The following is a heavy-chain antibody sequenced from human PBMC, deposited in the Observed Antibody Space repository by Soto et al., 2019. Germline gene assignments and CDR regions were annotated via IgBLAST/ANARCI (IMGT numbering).Heavy chain of an antibody. D-gene: IGHD4-17*01. V-gene: IGHV4-31*03. Sequence: QVQLQESGPGLVKPSQTLSLTCTVSGGSISSGGYYWSWIRQNQGKGLEWIGYIHDSGSTYSNPPLKSRVTISVDTSKNQFSLKLSSVTAADTAVYYCARSYGDFRWYFDLWGRGTLVTVSS. CDR3: ARSYGDFRWYFDL. CDR1: GGSISSGGYY. J-gene: IGHJ2*01. CDR2: IHDSGST.